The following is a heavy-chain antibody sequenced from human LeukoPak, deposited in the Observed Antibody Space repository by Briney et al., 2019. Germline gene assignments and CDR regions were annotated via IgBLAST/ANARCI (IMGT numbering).Heavy chain of an antibody. CDR2: INHSGST. J-gene: IGHJ6*04. CDR3: AGRGGGYSGLGAFYYYYYGMDV. V-gene: IGHV4-34*01. D-gene: IGHD5-12*01. CDR1: GGSFSGYY. Sequence: SETLSLTCAVYGGSFSGYYWSWIRQPPGKGLEWIGEINHSGSTNYNPSLKSRVTISGDTSKNQFSLKLSSVTAADTAVYYCAGRGGGYSGLGAFYYYYYGMDVWGKGTTVTVSS.